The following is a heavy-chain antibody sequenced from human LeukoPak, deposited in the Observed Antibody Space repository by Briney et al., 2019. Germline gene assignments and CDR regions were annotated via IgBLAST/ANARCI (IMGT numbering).Heavy chain of an antibody. CDR2: IGTVGDT. V-gene: IGHV3-13*01. CDR1: GFTFSTTD. CDR3: AKDGRGYDFWSGYYSPPHDAFDI. D-gene: IGHD3-3*01. J-gene: IGHJ3*02. Sequence: PGGSLRLSCAASGFTFSTTDLHWVRQGTGKRLEWVSAIGTVGDTYYADSVKGRFTISRDDAKNSLYLQMNSLRAGDTAVYYCAKDGRGYDFWSGYYSPPHDAFDIWGQGTMVTVSS.